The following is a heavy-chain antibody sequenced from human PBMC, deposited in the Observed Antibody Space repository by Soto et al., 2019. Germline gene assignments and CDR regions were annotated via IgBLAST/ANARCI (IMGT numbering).Heavy chain of an antibody. D-gene: IGHD2-21*02. V-gene: IGHV3-23*04. CDR1: GFTFSSYA. J-gene: IGHJ3*02. Sequence: EVQLVESGGGLVKPGGSLRLSCAASGFTFSSYAMSWVRQAPGKGLEWVSAISGSGGSTYYADSVKGRFTISRDNSKNTLYLQMNSLRAEDTAVYYCAKETRAYCGGDCSPGAFDIWGQGTMVTVSS. CDR2: ISGSGGST. CDR3: AKETRAYCGGDCSPGAFDI.